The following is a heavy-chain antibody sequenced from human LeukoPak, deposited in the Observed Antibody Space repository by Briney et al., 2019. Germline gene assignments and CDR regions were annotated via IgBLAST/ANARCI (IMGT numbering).Heavy chain of an antibody. V-gene: IGHV3-21*01. CDR3: ARFTTYSSSWYYMDV. D-gene: IGHD6-13*01. J-gene: IGHJ6*03. CDR2: ISSSSSYI. CDR1: GFTFSSYS. Sequence: GGSLRLSCAASGFTFSSYSMNWIRQAPGKGLEWVSSISSSSSYIYYADSVKGRFIISRDNAKNSLYLQMNSLRAEDTAVYYCARFTTYSSSWYYMDVWGKGTAVTVSS.